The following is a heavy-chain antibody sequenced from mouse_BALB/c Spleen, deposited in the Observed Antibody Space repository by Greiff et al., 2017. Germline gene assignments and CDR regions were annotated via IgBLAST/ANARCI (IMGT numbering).Heavy chain of an antibody. CDR2: ISDGGSYT. V-gene: IGHV5-4*02. D-gene: IGHD2-14*01. J-gene: IGHJ3*01. CDR3: ARGGNYRYDSSFAY. CDR1: GFTFSDYY. Sequence: EVKVVESGGGLVKPGGSLKLSCAASGFTFSDYYMYWVRQTPEKRLEWVATISDGGSYTYYPDSVKGRFTISRDNAKNNLYLQMSSLKSEDTAMYYCARGGNYRYDSSFAYWGQGTLVTVSA.